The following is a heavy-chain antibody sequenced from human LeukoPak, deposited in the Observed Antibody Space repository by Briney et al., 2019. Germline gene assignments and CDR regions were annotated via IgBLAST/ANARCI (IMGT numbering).Heavy chain of an antibody. CDR2: IYSSGSI. V-gene: IGHV4-61*02. CDR1: GGSISSGSYD. CDR3: ARHKWSGFDY. J-gene: IGHJ4*02. D-gene: IGHD3-3*01. Sequence: PSETLSLTCTVAGGSISSGSYDWSWIRQPAGKGREWSGRIYSSGSINNNPSLKSRVTISLDTSKNQVSLNLSSVTAPDTAVYYCARHKWSGFDYWGQGTLVTVSS.